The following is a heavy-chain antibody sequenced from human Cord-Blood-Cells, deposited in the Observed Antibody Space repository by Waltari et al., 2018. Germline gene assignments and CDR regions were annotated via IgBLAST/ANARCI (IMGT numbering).Heavy chain of an antibody. J-gene: IGHJ4*02. D-gene: IGHD6-19*01. Sequence: EVQLVESGGGLVQPGGSLRLSCAAPGFTFSSSDMHWVRQATGKGLEWVSAIGTAGDTYYPGSVKGRFTISRENAKNSLYLQMNSLRAGDTAVYYCAREDPVAGTFDYWGQGTLVTVSS. CDR2: IGTAGDT. CDR3: AREDPVAGTFDY. CDR1: GFTFSSSD. V-gene: IGHV3-13*01.